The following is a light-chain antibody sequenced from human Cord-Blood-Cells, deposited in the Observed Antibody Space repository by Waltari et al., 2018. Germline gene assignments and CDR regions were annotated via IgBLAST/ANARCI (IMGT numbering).Light chain of an antibody. V-gene: IGLV1-40*01. CDR2: GNS. Sequence: PGQRVTISCTGSSSNIGAGYDVHWYQQLPGTAPKLLIYGNSNRPSGVPDRFSGSKSGTSASLAITGLQAEDEADYYCQSYDSSLSGSYVFGTGTKVTVL. CDR3: QSYDSSLSGSYV. J-gene: IGLJ1*01. CDR1: SSNIGAGYD.